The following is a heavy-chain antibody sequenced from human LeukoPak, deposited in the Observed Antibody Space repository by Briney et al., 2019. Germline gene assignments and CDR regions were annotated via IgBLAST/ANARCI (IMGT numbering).Heavy chain of an antibody. Sequence: PSETLSLTCTVSGGPISSYYWSWIRQPAGKGLEWIGRIYTSGSTNYNPSLKSRVTMSVDTSKNQFSLKLSSVTAADTAVYYCARDRRYDFWSGHDLNWFDPWGQGTLVTVSS. CDR2: IYTSGST. V-gene: IGHV4-4*07. D-gene: IGHD3-3*01. CDR3: ARDRRYDFWSGHDLNWFDP. J-gene: IGHJ5*02. CDR1: GGPISSYY.